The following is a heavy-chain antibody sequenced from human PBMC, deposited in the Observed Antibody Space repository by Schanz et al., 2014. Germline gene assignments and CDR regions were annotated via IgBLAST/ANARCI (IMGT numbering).Heavy chain of an antibody. J-gene: IGHJ3*02. CDR2: INPSGGST. CDR3: TRGGYSYALSAFDI. D-gene: IGHD5-18*01. V-gene: IGHV1-46*01. Sequence: QVQLVQSGTQVKKPGASVKVSCKASGYTFTSDSMHWVRQAPRQGLEWMGMINPSGGSTTYALKLQGRVTMTTDTSTGTAYMELRSLRSDDTALYYCTRGGYSYALSAFDIWGQGTMVTVSS. CDR1: GYTFTSDS.